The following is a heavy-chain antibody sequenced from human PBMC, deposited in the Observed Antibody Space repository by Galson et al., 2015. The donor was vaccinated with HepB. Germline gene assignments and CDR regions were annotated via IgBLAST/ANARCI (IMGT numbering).Heavy chain of an antibody. D-gene: IGHD1-7*01. CDR1: GGSISSYY. J-gene: IGHJ4*02. V-gene: IGHV4-59*01. CDR3: ARDSGTNFDY. CDR2: IYYSGST. Sequence: TLSLTCTVSGGSISSYYWSWIRQPPGKGLEWIGYIYYSGSTNYNPSLKSRVTISVDTSKNQFSLKLSSVTAADTAVYYCARDSGTNFDYWGQGTLVTVSS.